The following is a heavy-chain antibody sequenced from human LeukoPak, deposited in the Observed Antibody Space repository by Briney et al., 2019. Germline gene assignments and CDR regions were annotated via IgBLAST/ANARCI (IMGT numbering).Heavy chain of an antibody. J-gene: IGHJ5*02. D-gene: IGHD2-15*01. V-gene: IGHV3-20*04. CDR3: ARDPFCSSGTGCYFEDWFDP. Sequence: GGSLRLSCAASRCNFDDYDMSWVRQVPGKGLEWVSGITWNGDKTGYADSVRGRFAISRDNTKKSLYLQMSSLRAEDTALYYCARDPFCSSGTGCYFEDWFDPWGPGTLVTVSS. CDR1: RCNFDDYD. CDR2: ITWNGDKT.